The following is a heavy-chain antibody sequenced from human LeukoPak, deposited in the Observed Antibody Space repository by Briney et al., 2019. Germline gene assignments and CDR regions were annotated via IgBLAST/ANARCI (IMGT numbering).Heavy chain of an antibody. V-gene: IGHV4-34*01. CDR2: INHSGST. D-gene: IGHD3-10*01. CDR1: GGSFSGYY. CDR3: ARGGLGNYYGSGSYYNLRRYNWFDP. Sequence: SETLSLTCAVYGGSFSGYYWSWIRQPPGKGLEWIGEINHSGSTNYNPSLKSRVTISEDTSKNQFSLMLSSVTAADTAVYYCARGGLGNYYGSGSYYNLRRYNWFDPWGQGTLVTVSS. J-gene: IGHJ5*02.